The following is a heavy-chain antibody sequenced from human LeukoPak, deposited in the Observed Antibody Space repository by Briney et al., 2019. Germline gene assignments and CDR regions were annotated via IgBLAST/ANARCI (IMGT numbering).Heavy chain of an antibody. CDR2: ISSSSSYI. J-gene: IGHJ4*02. D-gene: IGHD3-22*01. CDR1: GFTFSSYS. Sequence: PGGSLRLSCAASGFTFSSYSMNWVRQAPGKGLEWVSSISSSSSYIYYADSVKGRFTISRDNAKNSLYLQMNSLRAEDTAVYYCARDVWTRTYYYDSSGYYYGGDYWGQGTLVTVSS. CDR3: ARDVWTRTYYYDSSGYYYGGDY. V-gene: IGHV3-21*01.